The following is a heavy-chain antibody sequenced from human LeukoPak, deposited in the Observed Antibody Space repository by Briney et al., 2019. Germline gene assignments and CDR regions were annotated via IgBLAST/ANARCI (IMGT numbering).Heavy chain of an antibody. CDR2: INLSGST. V-gene: IGHV4-34*01. CDR3: ARGRRGTNAIFGQNYYYYMDV. J-gene: IGHJ6*03. Sequence: SETLSLTCAVYGGSFSGYYWSWIRQPPGKGLEWIGEINLSGSTNYNPSLKSRVTISVDTSKNQFSLKLSSVTAADTAVYYCARGRRGTNAIFGQNYYYYMDVWGKGTTVTVSS. CDR1: GGSFSGYY. D-gene: IGHD3-3*01.